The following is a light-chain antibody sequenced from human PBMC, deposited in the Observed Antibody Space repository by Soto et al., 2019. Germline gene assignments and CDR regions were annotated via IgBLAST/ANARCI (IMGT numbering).Light chain of an antibody. CDR3: MQALQSRT. V-gene: IGKV2-28*01. CDR2: LGS. J-gene: IGKJ1*01. CDR1: QSLLHSNGYNY. Sequence: DSVMTQSPLSLPVTPGEPASISCRSSQSLLHSNGYNYLDWYLQKPGQSPRLLIYLGSTRASGVPDRFSGSGSGTDFTLKITRVEAEDVGVYYCMQALQSRTFGQGTKVDIK.